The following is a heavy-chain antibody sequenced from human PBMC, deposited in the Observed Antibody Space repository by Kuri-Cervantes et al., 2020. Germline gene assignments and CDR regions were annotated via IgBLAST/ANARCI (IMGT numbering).Heavy chain of an antibody. V-gene: IGHV1-45*02. CDR1: GYTFTYRY. CDR3: AREALRYFDWLSDQRNYYMDV. CDR2: ITPFNGNT. Sequence: SVKVSCKASGYTFTYRYLHWVRQAPGQALEWMGWITPFNGNTNYAQKFQGRVTITADKSTSTAYMELSSLRSEDTAVYYCAREALRYFDWLSDQRNYYMDVWGKGTTVTVSS. D-gene: IGHD3-9*01. J-gene: IGHJ6*03.